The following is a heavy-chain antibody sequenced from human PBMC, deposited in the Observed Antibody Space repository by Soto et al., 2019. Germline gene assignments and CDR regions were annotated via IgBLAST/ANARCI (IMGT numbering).Heavy chain of an antibody. CDR2: IYHSGST. CDR1: GGSISSSNW. CDR3: ARDKITGLFDY. J-gene: IGHJ4*02. D-gene: IGHD2-8*02. V-gene: IGHV4-4*02. Sequence: PSETLSLTCAGAGGSISSSNWWSWVRQPPGKGLEWIGEIYHSGSTNYNPSLKSRVTISVDTSKNQFSLKLTSVTAADTAVYYCARDKITGLFDYWGQGTLVTVSS.